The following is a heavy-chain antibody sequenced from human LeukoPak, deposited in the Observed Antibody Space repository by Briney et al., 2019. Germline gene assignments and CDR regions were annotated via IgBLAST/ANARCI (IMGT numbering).Heavy chain of an antibody. Sequence: SETLALTCAVYGGSFSGHYWSLIRQPPGKGLEWIGEINHRGSTNYNPSLKSRVTISVDTSKNQFSLKLSSVTAADTAVYYCAREAFRFDYWGQGTLVTVSS. CDR1: GGSFSGHY. CDR2: INHRGST. CDR3: AREAFRFDY. V-gene: IGHV4-34*01. J-gene: IGHJ4*02.